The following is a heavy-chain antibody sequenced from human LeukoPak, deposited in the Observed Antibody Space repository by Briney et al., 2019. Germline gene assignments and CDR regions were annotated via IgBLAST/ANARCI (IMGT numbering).Heavy chain of an antibody. D-gene: IGHD2-2*02. CDR3: ARDSSGYCSSTSCYMEVGY. V-gene: IGHV1-2*02. J-gene: IGHJ4*02. CDR1: GGTFSSYA. Sequence: ASVKVSCKASGGTFSSYAISWVRQAPGQGLEWMGWINPNSGGTNYAQKFQGRVTMTRDTSISTAYMELSRLRSDDTAVYYCARDSSGYCSSTSCYMEVGYWGQGTLVTVSS. CDR2: INPNSGGT.